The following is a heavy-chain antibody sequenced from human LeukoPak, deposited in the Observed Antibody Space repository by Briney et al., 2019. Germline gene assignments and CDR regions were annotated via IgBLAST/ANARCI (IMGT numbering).Heavy chain of an antibody. J-gene: IGHJ4*02. Sequence: ASVKVSCKASGYTFTSYGISWVRQAPGQGLEWMGWISAYNGNTNYAQKLQGRVTMTTDTSTSTAYMELRSLRSDDTAVYYCARDLYYDSSGYYLLYDYWGRGTLVTVSS. CDR1: GYTFTSYG. D-gene: IGHD3-22*01. V-gene: IGHV1-18*01. CDR2: ISAYNGNT. CDR3: ARDLYYDSSGYYLLYDY.